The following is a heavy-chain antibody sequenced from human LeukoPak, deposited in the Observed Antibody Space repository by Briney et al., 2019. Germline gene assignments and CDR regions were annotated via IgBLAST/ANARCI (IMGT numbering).Heavy chain of an antibody. CDR1: GGSFSGYY. D-gene: IGHD3-3*01. CDR3: ARLPRFDYYYYMDV. Sequence: SETLSLTCAVYGGSFSGYYWSWIRQPPGKGLEWIGEINHSGSTKYNPSLKSRVTISVDTSKNQFSLKLSSVTAADTAVYYCARLPRFDYYYYMDVWGKGTTVTVSS. J-gene: IGHJ6*03. CDR2: INHSGST. V-gene: IGHV4-34*01.